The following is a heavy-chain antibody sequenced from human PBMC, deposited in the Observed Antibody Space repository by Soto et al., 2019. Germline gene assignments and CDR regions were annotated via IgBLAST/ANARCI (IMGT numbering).Heavy chain of an antibody. J-gene: IGHJ6*02. CDR1: GFTFSSYS. V-gene: IGHV3-48*02. D-gene: IGHD4-17*01. Sequence: PGGSLRLSCAASGFTFSSYSMNWVRQAPGKGLEWVSYISSSSSTIYYADSVKGRFTISRDNAKNSLYLQMNSLRDEDTAVYYCARETTVTVYYYYGMDVWGQGTTVTVSS. CDR3: ARETTVTVYYYYGMDV. CDR2: ISSSSSTI.